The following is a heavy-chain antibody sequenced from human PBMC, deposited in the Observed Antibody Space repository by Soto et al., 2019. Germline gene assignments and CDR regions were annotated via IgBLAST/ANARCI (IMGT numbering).Heavy chain of an antibody. CDR2: IIPILGIA. V-gene: IGHV1-69*02. J-gene: IGHJ3*02. Sequence: ASVKVSCKASGGTFSSYTISWVRQAPGQGLEWMGRIIPILGIANYAQKFQGRVTITADKSTSTAYMELSSLRSEDTAVYYCARVFVFVVVPAAIGGGGDVFDIGGQGKMVTVSS. D-gene: IGHD2-2*01. CDR3: ARVFVFVVVPAAIGGGGDVFDI. CDR1: GGTFSSYT.